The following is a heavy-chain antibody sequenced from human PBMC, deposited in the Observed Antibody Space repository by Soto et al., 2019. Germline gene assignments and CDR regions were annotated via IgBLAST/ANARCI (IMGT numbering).Heavy chain of an antibody. Sequence: PSETLSLTCAVSGVSISSYYWSWIRQPPGKGLEWIGYNYYSGTTNYNPSLKSRVTISVDTSKNQFFLRLTPVTAADTAVYYCVREVYIGYGNAIDHWGPGTLGTVS. J-gene: IGHJ1*01. D-gene: IGHD5-18*01. CDR1: GVSISSYY. CDR2: NYYSGTT. CDR3: VREVYIGYGNAIDH. V-gene: IGHV4-59*01.